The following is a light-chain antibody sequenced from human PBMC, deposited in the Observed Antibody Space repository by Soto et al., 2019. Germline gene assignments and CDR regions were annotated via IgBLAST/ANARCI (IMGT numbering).Light chain of an antibody. CDR1: QTVSRN. J-gene: IGKJ5*01. CDR2: DAS. Sequence: EVGMTQSPATLSVSPGERATLSCRASQTVSRNLAWYQQRPGQAPRLLIYDASTRATVIPARFSGSGSGTEFTLTISSLQSEDFAVYYCQQYNDWPPITFGQGTRLEIK. CDR3: QQYNDWPPIT. V-gene: IGKV3-15*01.